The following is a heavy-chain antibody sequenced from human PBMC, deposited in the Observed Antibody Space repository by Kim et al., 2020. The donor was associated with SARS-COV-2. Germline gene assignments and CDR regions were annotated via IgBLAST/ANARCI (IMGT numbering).Heavy chain of an antibody. D-gene: IGHD4-17*01. Sequence: SETLSLTCTVSGGSISSYYWSWIRQPPGKGLEWIGHIFYSGSTNYNPFLKSRVTISVDTSKNQLSLKLSSVTAADTAVYYCARGSTTPLNWFDPWGQGTLVTVSS. CDR3: ARGSTTPLNWFDP. J-gene: IGHJ5*02. V-gene: IGHV4-59*13. CDR2: IFYSGST. CDR1: GGSISSYY.